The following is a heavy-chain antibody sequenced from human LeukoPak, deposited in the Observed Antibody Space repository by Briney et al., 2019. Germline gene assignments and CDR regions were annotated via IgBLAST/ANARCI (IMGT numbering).Heavy chain of an antibody. CDR1: GFTFSSYA. D-gene: IGHD3-16*02. Sequence: GGSLRLSCAASGFTFSSYAMSWVRQAPGKGLEWVSAISGSGGSTYYADSVKGRFTISRDNSKNTLYLQMNSLRAEDTAVYYCAVWGSYRHIGFDYWGQGTLVTVSS. CDR2: ISGSGGST. V-gene: IGHV3-23*01. J-gene: IGHJ4*02. CDR3: AVWGSYRHIGFDY.